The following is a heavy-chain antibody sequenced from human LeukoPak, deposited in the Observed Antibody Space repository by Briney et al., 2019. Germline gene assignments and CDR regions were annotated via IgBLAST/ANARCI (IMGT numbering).Heavy chain of an antibody. CDR1: GGSISSGSYY. V-gene: IGHV4-61*02. Sequence: SQTLSLTCTVSGGSISSGSYYWSWIRQPAGKGLEWIGRIYTSGSTNYNPSLKSRVTISVDTSKNQFSLKLSSVTAADTAVYYCARVTFGEFGGFDPWGQGTLVTVSS. D-gene: IGHD3-10*01. CDR3: ARVTFGEFGGFDP. J-gene: IGHJ5*02. CDR2: IYTSGST.